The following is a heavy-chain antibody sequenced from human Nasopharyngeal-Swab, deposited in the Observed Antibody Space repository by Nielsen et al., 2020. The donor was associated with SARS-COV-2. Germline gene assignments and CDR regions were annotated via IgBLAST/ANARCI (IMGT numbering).Heavy chain of an antibody. Sequence: VRQAPGKGLEWVSYIGVTSSTRYYADSLRGRFTISRDNAENSLYLQMNGLRAEDTAVYYCARGGSSWPHWYFDLWGRGTLVTVSS. V-gene: IGHV3-48*04. J-gene: IGHJ2*01. D-gene: IGHD6-13*01. CDR2: IGVTSSTR. CDR3: ARGGSSWPHWYFDL.